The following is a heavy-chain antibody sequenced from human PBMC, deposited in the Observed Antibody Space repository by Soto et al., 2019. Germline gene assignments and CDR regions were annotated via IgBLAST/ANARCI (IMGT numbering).Heavy chain of an antibody. J-gene: IGHJ4*02. V-gene: IGHV3-11*01. CDR3: ARENEQWVAADN. CDR2: STSSGSTI. D-gene: IGHD6-19*01. Sequence: PTLSGQACGFAYIRYYCTWIRQAPGKGLEWVSYSTSSGSTIYYADSVKGRFTISRDNAKNSLYLQMNSLRAEDTAVYYCARENEQWVAADNWGQGNFVTVAS. CDR1: GFAYIRYY.